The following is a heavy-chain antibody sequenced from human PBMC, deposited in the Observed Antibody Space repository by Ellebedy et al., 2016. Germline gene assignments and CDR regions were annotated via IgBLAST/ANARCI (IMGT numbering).Heavy chain of an antibody. V-gene: IGHV4-59*01. CDR1: HDNIKTFS. J-gene: IGHJ5*02. CDR3: TRSVRASGWADP. Sequence: SETLSLTCTVSHDNIKTFSWSWIRQPPGKPLEWIGDIFYNGTTIYHPSLKTRLTMLRDMSKKEFSVKMTSVTAADTAFYYCTRSVRASGWADPWGQGILVIVS. D-gene: IGHD6-19*01. CDR2: IFYNGTT.